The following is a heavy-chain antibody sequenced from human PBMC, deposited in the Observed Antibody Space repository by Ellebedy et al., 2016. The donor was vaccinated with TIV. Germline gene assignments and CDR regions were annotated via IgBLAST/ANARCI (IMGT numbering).Heavy chain of an antibody. CDR1: GFTFSSNW. Sequence: GESLKISCAASGFTFSSNWMHWGRQAPGKGLLWVARIDGGGTITTYADSVKGRFTISRDNDKNTLYLQMTSRRAEDTAVDYCAGDLKGYYYGMDVWGQGTTVTVSS. J-gene: IGHJ6*02. CDR3: AGDLKGYYYGMDV. CDR2: IDGGGTIT. V-gene: IGHV3-74*03.